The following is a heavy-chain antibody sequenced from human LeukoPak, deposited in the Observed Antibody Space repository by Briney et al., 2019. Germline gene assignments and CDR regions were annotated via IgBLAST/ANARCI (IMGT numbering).Heavy chain of an antibody. D-gene: IGHD1-26*01. CDR2: ISAYNGNT. Sequence: ASVKVSCTASGYTFTSYGISWVRQAPGQGLEWMGWISAYNGNTNYAQKLQGRVTMTTDTSTSTAYMELRSLRSDDTAVYYCARDSSGIVGATTDYYGMDVWGQGTTVTVSS. CDR3: ARDSSGIVGATTDYYGMDV. J-gene: IGHJ6*02. V-gene: IGHV1-18*01. CDR1: GYTFTSYG.